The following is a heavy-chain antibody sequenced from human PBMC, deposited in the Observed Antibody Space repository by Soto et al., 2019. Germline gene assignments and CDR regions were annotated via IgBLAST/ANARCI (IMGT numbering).Heavy chain of an antibody. CDR3: AKSYGHFDY. Sequence: GGSLRLSCAASGFTFSSYAMHWVRQAPGKGLEWVAVISYDGSNKYYADSVKGRFTISRDNSKNTLYLQMNSLRAEDTAVYYCAKSYGHFDYWGQGTLVTVSS. CDR2: ISYDGSNK. J-gene: IGHJ4*02. V-gene: IGHV3-30-3*02. CDR1: GFTFSSYA. D-gene: IGHD3-10*01.